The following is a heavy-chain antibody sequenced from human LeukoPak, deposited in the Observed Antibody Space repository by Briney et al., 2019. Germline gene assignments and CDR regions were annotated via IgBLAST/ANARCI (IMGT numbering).Heavy chain of an antibody. CDR3: AKVGSYGDRPYYFDY. CDR2: ISNSGGNT. Sequence: GGSLRLSCAASGFTFTNYAMTWVRQAPGKGLEWVSGISNSGGNTYYADSVKGRFTTSRDNSKNALNLQMNSLRAEDTAVYYCAKVGSYGDRPYYFDYWGQGTLVTVSS. V-gene: IGHV3-23*01. J-gene: IGHJ4*02. CDR1: GFTFTNYA. D-gene: IGHD4-17*01.